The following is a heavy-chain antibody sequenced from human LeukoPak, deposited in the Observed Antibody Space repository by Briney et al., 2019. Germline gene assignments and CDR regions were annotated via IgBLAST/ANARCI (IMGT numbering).Heavy chain of an antibody. Sequence: SETLSLTCTVSGGSISSYYWSWIRQPPGKGLEWIGYIYYSGSTNYNPSLKSRVTISVDTSKNHFSLKLSSVTGADTAVYYCARRRGGFDYWGQGTLVTVSS. J-gene: IGHJ4*02. V-gene: IGHV4-59*01. D-gene: IGHD3-10*01. CDR1: GGSISSYY. CDR2: IYYSGST. CDR3: ARRRGGFDY.